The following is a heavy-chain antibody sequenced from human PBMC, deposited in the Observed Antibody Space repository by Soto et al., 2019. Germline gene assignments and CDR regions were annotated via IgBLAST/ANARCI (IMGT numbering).Heavy chain of an antibody. V-gene: IGHV1-18*01. CDR3: ARDRLAARYYYYGMDV. CDR2: ISAYNGNT. Sequence: QVQLVQSGAEVKKPGASVKGSCKASGYTFTSYGISWVRQAPGQGLEWMGWISAYNGNTNYAQKLQGRVTMTTDTSTSTAYMELRSLRSDDTAGYYCARDRLAARYYYYGMDVWGQGTTVTVSS. D-gene: IGHD6-6*01. CDR1: GYTFTSYG. J-gene: IGHJ6*02.